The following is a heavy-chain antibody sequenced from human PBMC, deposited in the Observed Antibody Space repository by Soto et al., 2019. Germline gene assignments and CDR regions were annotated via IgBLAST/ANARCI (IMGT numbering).Heavy chain of an antibody. CDR1: GYTFTSYY. D-gene: IGHD2-2*01. CDR2: INPSGGST. CDR3: AREGATDIVVVPAASAYYFDY. V-gene: IGHV1-46*01. J-gene: IGHJ4*02. Sequence: QVQLVQSGAEVKKPGASVKVSCKASGYTFTSYYMHWVRQAPGQGLEWMGIINPSGGSTSYAQKFPGRVTMTRDTSTSTVYMELSSLRSEDTAVYYCAREGATDIVVVPAASAYYFDYWGQGTMVTVS.